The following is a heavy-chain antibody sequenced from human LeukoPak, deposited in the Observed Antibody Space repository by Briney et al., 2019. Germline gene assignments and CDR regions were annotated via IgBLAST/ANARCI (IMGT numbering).Heavy chain of an antibody. CDR2: ISAYNGNT. CDR3: ARDSGYYSVDAFDI. Sequence: ASVRVSCKASGYTFTSYGISWVRQAPGQGLEWMGWISAYNGNTNYAQKLQGRVTITADKSTSTAYMELSSLRSEDTAVYYCARDSGYYSVDAFDIWGQGTMVTVSS. CDR1: GYTFTSYG. D-gene: IGHD3-22*01. V-gene: IGHV1-18*04. J-gene: IGHJ3*02.